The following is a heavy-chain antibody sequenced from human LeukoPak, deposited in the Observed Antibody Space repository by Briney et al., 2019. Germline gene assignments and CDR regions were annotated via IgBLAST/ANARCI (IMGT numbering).Heavy chain of an antibody. CDR3: ARYRTDYGDRAYYFDY. CDR1: GYTFTSYA. CDR2: INASNGNT. J-gene: IGHJ4*02. V-gene: IGHV1-3*01. Sequence: ASVKVSCKASGYTFTSYAMHWVRQAPGQRLEWMGWINASNGNTKYSQKFQGRVTITRDTSASTAYMELSSLRSEDTAVYYCARYRTDYGDRAYYFDYWGQGTLVTVSS. D-gene: IGHD4-17*01.